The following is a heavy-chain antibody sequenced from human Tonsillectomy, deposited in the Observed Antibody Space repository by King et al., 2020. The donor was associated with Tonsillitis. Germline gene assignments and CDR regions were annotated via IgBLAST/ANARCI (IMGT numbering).Heavy chain of an antibody. D-gene: IGHD6-13*01. J-gene: IGHJ4*02. CDR2: IYYNGYT. V-gene: IGHV4-39*01. CDR1: GGSISSNIYY. Sequence: LQLQESGPGLVKPSETLSLSCTVSGGSISSNIYYWGWIRQPPGKGLEWIGNIYYNGYTYYNPSLKSRVSISVDTSKNQFSLKLSSVTATDTAVYFCAKYAAAVSFDHWGQGTLVTVSS. CDR3: AKYAAAVSFDH.